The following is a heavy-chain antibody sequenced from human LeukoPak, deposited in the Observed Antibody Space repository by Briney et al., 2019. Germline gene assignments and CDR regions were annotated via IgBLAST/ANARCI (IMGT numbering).Heavy chain of an antibody. CDR2: IIPIFGTA. V-gene: IGHV1-69*05. Sequence: SVKVSCKASRGTFSSYPISWVRQAPGQGLEWMGGIIPIFGTANYAQKFQGRVMITTDESTSTAYMELSSLRSEDTAVYYCAIETGYYYPYWGQGTLVTVSS. CDR1: RGTFSSYP. D-gene: IGHD3-9*01. CDR3: AIETGYYYPY. J-gene: IGHJ4*02.